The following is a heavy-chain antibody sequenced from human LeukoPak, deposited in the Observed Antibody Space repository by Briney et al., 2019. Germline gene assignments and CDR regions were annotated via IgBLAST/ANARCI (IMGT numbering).Heavy chain of an antibody. Sequence: PSETLSLTCTVSGGSISSSSYYWGWIRQPPGKGPEWIGSIYYSGSTYYNPSLKSRVTISVDTSKNQFSLKLSSVTAADTAVYYCATGAAGQYYYGSGIDYWGQGTLVTVSS. CDR2: IYYSGST. D-gene: IGHD3-10*01. CDR1: GGSISSSSYY. J-gene: IGHJ4*02. CDR3: ATGAAGQYYYGSGIDY. V-gene: IGHV4-39*01.